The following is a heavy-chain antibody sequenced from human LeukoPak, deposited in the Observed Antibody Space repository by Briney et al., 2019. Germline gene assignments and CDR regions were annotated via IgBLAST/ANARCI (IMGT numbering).Heavy chain of an antibody. D-gene: IGHD4-23*01. Sequence: SETLSLTCTVSGGSIGNSDYYWDWIRQPPGKGLEWIGYIYTSGSTNYNPSLKSRVTISVDTSKNQFSLKLSSVTAADTAVYYCARHKRRVTPCVTCAFDIWGQGTMVTVSS. V-gene: IGHV4-61*05. J-gene: IGHJ3*02. CDR2: IYTSGST. CDR3: ARHKRRVTPCVTCAFDI. CDR1: GGSIGNSDYY.